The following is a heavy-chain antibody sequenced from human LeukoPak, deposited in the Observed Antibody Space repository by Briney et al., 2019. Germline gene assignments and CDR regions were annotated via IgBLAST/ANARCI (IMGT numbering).Heavy chain of an antibody. Sequence: GGSLRLSCAASGFTFSHYGMHWVRQAPGKGLDWVAYIRYDGINEYYADSVKGRFTISRDLSKNTLFLQMNSLRPEDTAVYYCSKDRGVFGVAYSLDYWGQGTLVTVSS. D-gene: IGHD3-3*01. CDR1: GFTFSHYG. CDR2: IRYDGINE. J-gene: IGHJ4*02. V-gene: IGHV3-30*02. CDR3: SKDRGVFGVAYSLDY.